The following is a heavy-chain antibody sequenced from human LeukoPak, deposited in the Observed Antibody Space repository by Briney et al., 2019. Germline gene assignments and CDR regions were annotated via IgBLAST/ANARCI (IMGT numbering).Heavy chain of an antibody. J-gene: IGHJ4*02. V-gene: IGHV3-7*03. CDR3: ARSVPFGTTWYGRSDC. CDR1: GLIFSTYW. Sequence: GGSLRLSCEVYGLIFSTYWMIWVGQTQGKGLEWGAKIKQDGSTEYYVDSVKGRFTISRDNAMNSLYLQMNSLRVEDTAIYYCARSVPFGTTWYGRSDCWGQGTLVTVSS. CDR2: IKQDGSTE. D-gene: IGHD6-13*01.